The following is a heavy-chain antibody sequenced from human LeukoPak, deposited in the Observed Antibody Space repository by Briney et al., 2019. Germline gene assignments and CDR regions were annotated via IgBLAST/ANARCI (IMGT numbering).Heavy chain of an antibody. CDR3: AKSNGYGLIDI. Sequence: SKTLSLTCTVSGGFISGHYWTWIRQPPGKGLEWIGYIYNSGSTKYSPSLKSRVTISVDTSKNQFSLKLSSVTAADTAVYYCAKSNGYGLIDIWGQGTMVTVSS. CDR2: IYNSGST. CDR1: GGFISGHY. V-gene: IGHV4-59*11. J-gene: IGHJ3*02. D-gene: IGHD3-22*01.